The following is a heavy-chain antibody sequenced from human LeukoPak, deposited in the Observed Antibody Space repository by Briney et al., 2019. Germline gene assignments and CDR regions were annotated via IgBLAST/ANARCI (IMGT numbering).Heavy chain of an antibody. Sequence: PGGSLRLSCAASGFTFSSSWMSWVRQAPGKGLEWVANIKPDGGEKYYVDSVKGRFTVSRDNARNSLFLQMNSLRGEDTAVYYCAEGNAFDIWGQGTKVTVSS. CDR1: GFTFSSSW. J-gene: IGHJ3*02. CDR2: IKPDGGEK. CDR3: AEGNAFDI. D-gene: IGHD6-13*01. V-gene: IGHV3-7*01.